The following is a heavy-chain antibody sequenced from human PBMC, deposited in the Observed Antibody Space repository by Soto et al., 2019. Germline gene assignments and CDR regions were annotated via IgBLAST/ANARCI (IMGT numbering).Heavy chain of an antibody. V-gene: IGHV3-74*01. CDR1: GVTFSGYW. Sequence: EVQLVESGGDLIQPGGSLRLSCAASGVTFSGYWMHWVRQAPGKGLVWVSRINADGSITTYADSVKGRFTIYRDNAANTVYLQMGSLRVEDTGVYFCARSRCSEQNWFDPWGQGTLVTVSS. J-gene: IGHJ5*02. CDR2: INADGSIT. D-gene: IGHD2-15*01. CDR3: ARSRCSEQNWFDP.